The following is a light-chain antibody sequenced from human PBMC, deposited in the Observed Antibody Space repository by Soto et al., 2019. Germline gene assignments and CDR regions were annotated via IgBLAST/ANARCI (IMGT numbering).Light chain of an antibody. CDR3: QQYSQWPLYT. CDR1: QSVGSN. J-gene: IGKJ2*01. CDR2: GSS. Sequence: EILLTQSPATLPVSPGERATLSCRASQSVGSNLAWFQQKPGQAPRLLIYGSSTRATGVPARFSGSGSGTEFTLTISSLQSEDFALYYCQQYSQWPLYTFGQGTKVDIK. V-gene: IGKV3-15*01.